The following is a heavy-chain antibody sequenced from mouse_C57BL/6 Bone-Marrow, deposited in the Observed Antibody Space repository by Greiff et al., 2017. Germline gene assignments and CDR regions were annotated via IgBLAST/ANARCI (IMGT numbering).Heavy chain of an antibody. CDR2: IYPGGGYT. V-gene: IGHV1-63*01. CDR1: GYTFPNYW. CDR3: ARYDYGGGLAY. J-gene: IGHJ3*01. Sequence: VQLQESGAELVRPGTSVTMSCKASGYTFPNYWIGWAKQRPGHGLEWIGAIYPGGGYTNSNEKFKGKATLTADKSSSTAYMQFSSLTSEDSAIYYCARYDYGGGLAYWGQGTLVTVSA. D-gene: IGHD2-4*01.